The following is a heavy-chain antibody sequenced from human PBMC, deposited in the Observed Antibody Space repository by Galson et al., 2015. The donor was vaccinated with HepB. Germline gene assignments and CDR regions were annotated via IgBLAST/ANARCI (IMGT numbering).Heavy chain of an antibody. J-gene: IGHJ6*02. CDR2: ISAYNGDT. D-gene: IGHD3-10*01. CDR3: ARDGSSRFGGFQYFGMDV. CDR1: GYSVINYG. V-gene: IGHV1-18*01. Sequence: SVKVSCKAPGYSVINYGISWVRQAPGQGPEWMGWISAYNGDTKYAEKFQGRVTVTTDTSTGTAYLELRSLRSDDTAVYYCARDGSSRFGGFQYFGMDVWGQGTSVTVSS.